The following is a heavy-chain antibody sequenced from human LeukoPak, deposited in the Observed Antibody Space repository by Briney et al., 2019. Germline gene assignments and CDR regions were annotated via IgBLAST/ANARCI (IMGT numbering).Heavy chain of an antibody. D-gene: IGHD3-10*01. Sequence: GGSLRLSCAASGFSFSRDGMFWVRQAPGRGLEWVAVIYSGGSTYYADSVKGRFTISRDNSKNTLYLQMNSLRAEDTAVYYCARGRGGYYFDYWGQGTLVTVSS. CDR2: IYSGGST. CDR3: ARGRGGYYFDY. V-gene: IGHV3-53*01. CDR1: GFSFSRDG. J-gene: IGHJ4*02.